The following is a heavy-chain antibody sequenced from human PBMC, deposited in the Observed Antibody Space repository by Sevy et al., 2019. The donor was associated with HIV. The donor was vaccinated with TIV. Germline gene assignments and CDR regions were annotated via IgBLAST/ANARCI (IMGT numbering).Heavy chain of an antibody. V-gene: IGHV4-34*01. CDR2: INHSGST. Sequence: GSLRLSCAVYGGSFSGYYWSWIRQPPGKGLEWIGEINHSGSTNYNPSLKSRVTISVDTSKNQFSLKQSSVTAADTAVYYCTRTGGSGSYYNVAHYYYGMDVWGQGTTVTVSS. J-gene: IGHJ6*02. CDR1: GGSFSGYY. CDR3: TRTGGSGSYYNVAHYYYGMDV. D-gene: IGHD3-10*01.